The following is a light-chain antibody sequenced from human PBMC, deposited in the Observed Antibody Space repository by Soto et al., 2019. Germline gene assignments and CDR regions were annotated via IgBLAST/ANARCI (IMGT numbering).Light chain of an antibody. J-gene: IGLJ2*01. CDR3: GSWDDSLTCVA. Sequence: QSVLTQPPSASGTPGQRVTISCSGSSSNIGSNTVTWFQHLPGTAPKLLIYSNTQRPSGVPDRFSGSKSGNTASLAIGGLQSEDEADYYCGSWDDSLTCVAFGGGTKLTVL. CDR2: SNT. CDR1: SSNIGSNT. V-gene: IGLV1-44*01.